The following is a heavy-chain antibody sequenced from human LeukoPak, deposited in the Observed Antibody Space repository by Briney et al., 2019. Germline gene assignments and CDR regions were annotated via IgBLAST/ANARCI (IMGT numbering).Heavy chain of an antibody. D-gene: IGHD3-22*01. Sequence: GASVKVSCKASGGTFSSYAISWVRQAPGQGLEWMGGLIPIFGTANYAQKFQGRVTITADESTSTAYMELSSLRSEDTAVYYCASSVYDSSGSTYYYYGMDVWGQGTTVTVSS. J-gene: IGHJ6*02. CDR1: GGTFSSYA. CDR3: ASSVYDSSGSTYYYYGMDV. V-gene: IGHV1-69*13. CDR2: LIPIFGTA.